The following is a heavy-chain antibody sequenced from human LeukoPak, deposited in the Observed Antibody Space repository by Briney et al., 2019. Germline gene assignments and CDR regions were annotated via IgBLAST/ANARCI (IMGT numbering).Heavy chain of an antibody. V-gene: IGHV3-30*04. J-gene: IGHJ4*02. Sequence: PGRSLRLSCAASGFTFSSYAMHWVRQAPGKGLEWVAVISYDGSNKYYADSVKGRFTISRDNSKNTLYLQMNSLRAEDTAVYYCARGGEDIVVVPAAPFDYRGQGTLVTVSS. D-gene: IGHD2-2*01. CDR1: GFTFSSYA. CDR3: ARGGEDIVVVPAAPFDY. CDR2: ISYDGSNK.